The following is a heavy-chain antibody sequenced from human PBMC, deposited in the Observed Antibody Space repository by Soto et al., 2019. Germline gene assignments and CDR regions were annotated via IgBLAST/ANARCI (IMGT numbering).Heavy chain of an antibody. V-gene: IGHV2-5*02. Sequence: QITLKESGPTVVKPTQTLTLTCIFSGFSLSTNGEGVGWIRHSPGKSPEWVALIYWDDNKLYRPSLESRLTITRDTSKTQVVLIMTGMDPVDTGTYYCAHRRARTAGRDDAYDIWGQGTMVTISS. CDR2: IYWDDNK. J-gene: IGHJ3*02. D-gene: IGHD6-6*01. CDR3: AHRRARTAGRDDAYDI. CDR1: GFSLSTNGEG.